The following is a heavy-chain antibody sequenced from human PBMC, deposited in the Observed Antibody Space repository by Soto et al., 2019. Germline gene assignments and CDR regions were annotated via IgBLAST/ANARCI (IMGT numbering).Heavy chain of an antibody. J-gene: IGHJ4*02. Sequence: QVQLVQSGAEVRKPGASVKVSCEASGYTFTLYYVHWVRQAPGQGLEWMGAVNPGTDTATNAQKFQGRVTMTWDTSSNIVSMEMSSLRSEDTATYYCARTYSGTSSFDLWGQGTLVTVSS. CDR3: ARTYSGTSSFDL. V-gene: IGHV1-46*01. CDR1: GYTFTLYY. D-gene: IGHD1-26*01. CDR2: VNPGTDTA.